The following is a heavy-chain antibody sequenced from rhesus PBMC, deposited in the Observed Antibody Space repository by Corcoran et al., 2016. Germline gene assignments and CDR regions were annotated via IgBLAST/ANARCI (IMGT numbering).Heavy chain of an antibody. CDR2: IYGSSGST. J-gene: IGHJ4*01. CDR1: GGSISSGYD. Sequence: QVQLQESGPGVVKPSETLSLTCAVSGGSISSGYDWSWIRQPPGKGLEWIGYIYGSSGSTNYKQSLKNRVTISKDASKNQFSLKLSSVTAADTAVYYCARSIAAAGMSFDYWGQGVLVTVSS. CDR3: ARSIAAAGMSFDY. V-gene: IGHV4-76*01. D-gene: IGHD6-25*01.